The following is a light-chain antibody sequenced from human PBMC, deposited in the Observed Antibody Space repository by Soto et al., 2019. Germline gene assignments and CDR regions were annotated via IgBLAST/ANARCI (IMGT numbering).Light chain of an antibody. CDR2: EVN. J-gene: IGLJ1*01. V-gene: IGLV2-14*01. CDR1: SSDVGGFNY. Sequence: QSVLTQPASVSGSPGQSTTISCTGTSSDVGGFNYVSWYQQHPGKAPKLMIYEVNNRPSGVSNRFSGSKSGNTASLTISGLQAEDEADYYCSSYTSSSRYVFGTGTKVTVL. CDR3: SSYTSSSRYV.